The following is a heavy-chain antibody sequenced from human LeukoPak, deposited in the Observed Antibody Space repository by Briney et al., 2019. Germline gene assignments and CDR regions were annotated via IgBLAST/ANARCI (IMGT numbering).Heavy chain of an antibody. CDR2: ISYDGSNK. V-gene: IGHV3-30-3*01. CDR3: ARDHVIAAAGTFDY. D-gene: IGHD6-13*01. CDR1: GFTFSSYA. J-gene: IGHJ4*02. Sequence: GRSLRLPCAASGFTFSSYAMHWVRQAPGKGLEWVAVISYDGSNKYYADSVKGRFTISRDNSKNTLYLQMNSLRAEDTAVYYCARDHVIAAAGTFDYWGQGTLVTVSS.